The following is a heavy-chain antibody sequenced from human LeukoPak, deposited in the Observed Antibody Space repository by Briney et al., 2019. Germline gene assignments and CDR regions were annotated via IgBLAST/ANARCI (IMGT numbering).Heavy chain of an antibody. V-gene: IGHV1-46*03. Sequence: ASVKVSCKASGYTFTSNYMYWVRQAPGQGLEWMGIINPSGGTTRYEQKFQGRVTMTRDTSTSTLYMELSSLRSKDTAVYYGTRGVGVTIFGVGGQAFDIWGQGTMVTVSS. CDR2: INPSGGTT. CDR3: TRGVGVTIFGVGGQAFDI. D-gene: IGHD3-3*01. J-gene: IGHJ3*02. CDR1: GYTFTSNY.